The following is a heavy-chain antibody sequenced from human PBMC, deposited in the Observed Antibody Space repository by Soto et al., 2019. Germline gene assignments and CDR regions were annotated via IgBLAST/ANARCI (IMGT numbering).Heavy chain of an antibody. CDR1: RDSVSSGSYY. CDR3: AGAYYFGSGRGRSMDV. Sequence: QVQLQESGPGLVQPSETLSLTCTVSRDSVSSGSYYWMWIRQPPGKGLEWIGYFSNSASTNYNASLKSRVTISVDMSKNQLSLNLTSVIAADTAVYYCAGAYYFGSGRGRSMDVWGQGTTVTVSS. CDR2: FSNSAST. D-gene: IGHD3-10*01. J-gene: IGHJ6*02. V-gene: IGHV4-61*01.